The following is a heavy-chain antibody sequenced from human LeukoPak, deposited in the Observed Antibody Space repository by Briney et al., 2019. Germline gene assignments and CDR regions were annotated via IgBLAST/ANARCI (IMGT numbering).Heavy chain of an antibody. D-gene: IGHD2-21*02. J-gene: IGHJ4*02. CDR3: ASGERVVTAIPGYYFDY. CDR2: INPNSGGT. CDR1: GYTFTGYY. Sequence: SVKVSCKASGYTFTGYYMHWVRQAPGQGLEWMGWINPNSGGTNYAQKFQGRLTMTRDTSISTAYMELGRLRSDDTAVYYCASGERVVTAIPGYYFDYWGQGTLVTVSS. V-gene: IGHV1-2*02.